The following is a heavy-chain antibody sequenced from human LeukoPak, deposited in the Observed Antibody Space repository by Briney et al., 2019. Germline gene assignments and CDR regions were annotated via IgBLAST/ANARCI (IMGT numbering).Heavy chain of an antibody. D-gene: IGHD6-13*01. V-gene: IGHV3-21*01. Sequence: GGSLRLSCAASGSTFSSYSMNWVRQAPGKGLEWVSSISSSSSYIYYADSVKGRFTISRDNAKNSLYLQMNSLRAEDTAVYYCARAAYSSSWYDYWGQGTLVTVSS. CDR1: GSTFSSYS. CDR2: ISSSSSYI. CDR3: ARAAYSSSWYDY. J-gene: IGHJ4*02.